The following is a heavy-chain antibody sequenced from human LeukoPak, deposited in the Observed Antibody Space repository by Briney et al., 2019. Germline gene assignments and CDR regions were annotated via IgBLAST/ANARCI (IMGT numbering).Heavy chain of an antibody. CDR2: IYYSASS. CDR3: ARGRSRSGYYDY. D-gene: IGHD3-22*01. V-gene: IGHV4-59*02. J-gene: IGHJ4*02. Sequence: SETLSLTCTVSGGSVTSYYWSWIRQPPGKGLEWIGYIYYSASSNYNPSLNSRVTISVDTSKNQFSLKLSSVTAADTAVYYCARGRSRSGYYDYWGQGTLVTVSS. CDR1: GGSVTSYY.